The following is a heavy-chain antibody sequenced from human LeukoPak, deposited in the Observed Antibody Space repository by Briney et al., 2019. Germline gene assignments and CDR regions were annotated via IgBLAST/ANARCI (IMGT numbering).Heavy chain of an antibody. D-gene: IGHD6-13*01. V-gene: IGHV3-23*01. CDR3: AKGTAPNIAVAGTIDY. CDR1: GFTFSTYA. CDR2: ISGSGGST. Sequence: GGSQRLSCAASGFTFSTYAVNWVRQAPGEGLEWVSAISGSGGSTYYADSVKGRFTISRDNSKNTLYLRMNSLRAEDTAVYYCAKGTAPNIAVAGTIDYWGQGTLVTVSS. J-gene: IGHJ4*02.